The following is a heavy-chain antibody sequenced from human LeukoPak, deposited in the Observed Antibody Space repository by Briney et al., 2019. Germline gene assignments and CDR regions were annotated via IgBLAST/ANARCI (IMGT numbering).Heavy chain of an antibody. CDR2: FDPEDGET. V-gene: IGHV1-24*01. D-gene: IGHD6-13*01. Sequence: GASVKVSCKVSGYTLTELSMHWVRQAPGKGLEWMGGFDPEDGETIYAQKFQGRVTMTEDTSTDTAYMELSSLRSEDTAVYYCAREAGLVLQQLEHFDYWGQGTLVTVSS. CDR1: GYTLTELS. CDR3: AREAGLVLQQLEHFDY. J-gene: IGHJ4*02.